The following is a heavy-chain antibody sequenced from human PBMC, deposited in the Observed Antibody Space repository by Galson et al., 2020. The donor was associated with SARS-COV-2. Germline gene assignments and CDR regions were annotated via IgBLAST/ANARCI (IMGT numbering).Heavy chain of an antibody. J-gene: IGHJ4*02. Sequence: ASETLSLTCTVSGYSISSGYYWAWIRQPPGKGLEWIGTIYYSGNTYYNPSLKGRVTISVDTSKNQFSLSLSSLTAADTAVYFCARVFRFSGSYYFDYWGQGTLVSVSS. CDR1: GYSISSGYY. V-gene: IGHV4-38-2*02. CDR2: IYYSGNT. CDR3: ARVFRFSGSYYFDY. D-gene: IGHD1-26*01.